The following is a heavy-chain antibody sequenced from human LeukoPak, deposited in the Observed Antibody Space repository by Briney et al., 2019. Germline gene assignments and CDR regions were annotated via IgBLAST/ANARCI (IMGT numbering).Heavy chain of an antibody. CDR2: IYYSGST. Sequence: SETLSLSCTVSGGSISRYYWSWSRQPPGKGLEWIGYIYYSGSTNYNPSLKSRVTISVETSKNQFSLKLSSVTAADTAVYYCARGGSSSWAYNFDYWGQGTLVTVSS. CDR3: ARGGSSSWAYNFDY. J-gene: IGHJ4*02. CDR1: GGSISRYY. D-gene: IGHD6-13*01. V-gene: IGHV4-59*01.